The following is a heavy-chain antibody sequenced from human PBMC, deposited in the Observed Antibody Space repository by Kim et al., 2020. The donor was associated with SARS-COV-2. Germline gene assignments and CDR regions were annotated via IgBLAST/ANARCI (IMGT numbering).Heavy chain of an antibody. CDR2: IHSDGST. V-gene: IGHV3-66*01. CDR1: GFIVTNYD. D-gene: IGHD1-1*01. J-gene: IGHJ4*02. Sequence: GGSLRLSCAASGFIVTNYDMSWVRQAPGKGLGWVSAIHSDGSTYYAASAKGSRSITRDNSKNTVSLQMNSLRGEDTAVYYCARVGRTKPAVTDYWGQRTPDTVSS. CDR3: ARVGRTKPAVTDY.